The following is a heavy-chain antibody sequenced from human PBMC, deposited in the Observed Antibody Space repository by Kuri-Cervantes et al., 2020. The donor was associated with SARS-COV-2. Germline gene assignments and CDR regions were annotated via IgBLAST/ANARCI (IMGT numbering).Heavy chain of an antibody. Sequence: GESLKISCAASGFTFSAHDMHWVRQAPGKGLEWVAFIRYDESNKYYADSVEDRFTISRDNSKGTLFLRMNSLRVDDTGVYYCARDPIPSLYCSSTSCARGAPRRLGYFQHWGQGTLVTVSS. CDR2: IRYDESNK. J-gene: IGHJ1*01. CDR1: GFTFSAHD. CDR3: ARDPIPSLYCSSTSCARGAPRRLGYFQH. V-gene: IGHV3-30*02. D-gene: IGHD2-2*01.